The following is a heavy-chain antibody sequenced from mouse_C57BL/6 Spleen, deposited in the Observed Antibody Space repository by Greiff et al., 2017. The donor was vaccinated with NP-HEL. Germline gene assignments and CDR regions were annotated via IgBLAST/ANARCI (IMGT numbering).Heavy chain of an antibody. Sequence: EVKLVESEGGLVQPGSSMKLSCTASGFTFSDYYMAWVRQVPEKGLEWVANINYDGSSTYALDSLSSRFIISRDNAKTILYLQMSSLKSEDTATYYCARGEIYDGYPAYWGQGTLVTVSA. CDR1: GFTFSDYY. CDR2: INYDGSST. V-gene: IGHV5-16*01. D-gene: IGHD2-3*01. J-gene: IGHJ3*01. CDR3: ARGEIYDGYPAY.